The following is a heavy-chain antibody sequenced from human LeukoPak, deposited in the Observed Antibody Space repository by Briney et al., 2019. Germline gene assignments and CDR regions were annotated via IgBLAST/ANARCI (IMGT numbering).Heavy chain of an antibody. CDR1: GFTFSGSA. CDR3: TRDRGTYNWFDP. CDR2: IDKKDNLYAT. V-gene: IGHV3-73*01. D-gene: IGHD2-15*01. J-gene: IGHJ5*02. Sequence: GGSLRLSCAASGFTFSGSAVHWVRQSSGKGLEWVGHIDKKDNLYATAYAESVKGRFTISRDDSKDTAFLHIDSLKTEDTALYYCTRDRGTYNWFDPWGQGTLVTVSS.